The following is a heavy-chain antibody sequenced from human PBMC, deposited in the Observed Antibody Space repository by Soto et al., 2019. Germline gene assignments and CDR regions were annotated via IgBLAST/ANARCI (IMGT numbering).Heavy chain of an antibody. Sequence: QPGGSLRLSCAASGFTFSSYAMSWVRQAPGKGLEWVSAISGSGGSTYYADSVKGRFTISRDNSKNTLYLQMNSLRAEDTAVYYCAKDSRVAAYYDSSGYPRSWFDPWGQGTLVTVS. J-gene: IGHJ5*02. CDR3: AKDSRVAAYYDSSGYPRSWFDP. CDR1: GFTFSSYA. V-gene: IGHV3-23*01. D-gene: IGHD3-22*01. CDR2: ISGSGGST.